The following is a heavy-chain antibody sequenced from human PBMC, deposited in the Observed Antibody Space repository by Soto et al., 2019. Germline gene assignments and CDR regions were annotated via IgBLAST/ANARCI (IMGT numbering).Heavy chain of an antibody. J-gene: IGHJ5*02. D-gene: IGHD3-10*01. V-gene: IGHV6-1*01. CDR3: ARGRAVTRGDWLDP. CDR2: TYYRSKWYN. Sequence: SPTRSLACAISGGSLSSNSAAWNWIRQSPSRGLEWLGRTYYRSKWYNDYALSVRGRITVTPDTSKNQFSLHLNSVTPEDTAVYYCARGRAVTRGDWLDPWGQGTRVTVS. CDR1: GGSLSSNSAA.